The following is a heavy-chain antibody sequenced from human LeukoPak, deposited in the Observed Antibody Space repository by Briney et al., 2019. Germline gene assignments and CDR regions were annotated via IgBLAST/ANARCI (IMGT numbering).Heavy chain of an antibody. Sequence: ASVKVSCKASDYTFTSYGTSWVRQAPGQGLEWMGWIRAYNGNTNYAQKIPGRGTMTTDTPTSTAYSELRSLLTEDTGVYFCARDFPHGVNNWFYPWGEATLVTDSS. J-gene: IGHJ5*02. CDR1: DYTFTSYG. V-gene: IGHV1-18*01. D-gene: IGHD3-10*01. CDR2: IRAYNGNT. CDR3: ARDFPHGVNNWFYP.